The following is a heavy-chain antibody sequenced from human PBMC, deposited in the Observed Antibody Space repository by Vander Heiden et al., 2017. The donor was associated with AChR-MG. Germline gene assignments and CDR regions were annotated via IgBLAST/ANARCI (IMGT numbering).Heavy chain of an antibody. CDR2: VSWDGVYT. J-gene: IGHJ6*03. CDR1: GFTYDDYT. Sequence: EVQLVESGGVVIQPGGSLRLSCAASGFTYDDYTLHWVRQAPGKGLEWVAFVSWDGVYTFYADSVKGRFTISRDNSKDSLYLHMTSLRPEDSALYYCAKDMRNFYYMDVWGKGTTVTVSS. V-gene: IGHV3-43*01. CDR3: AKDMRNFYYMDV.